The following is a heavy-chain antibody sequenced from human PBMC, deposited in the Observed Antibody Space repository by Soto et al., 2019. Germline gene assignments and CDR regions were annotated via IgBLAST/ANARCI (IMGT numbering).Heavy chain of an antibody. J-gene: IGHJ3*02. D-gene: IGHD4-17*01. CDR3: ARLYGLDAFDI. CDR2: IYYSGST. Sequence: PSETLSLTXTVSGGSISSYYWSWIRQPPGKGLEWIGYIYYSGSTNYNPSLKSRVTISVDTSKNQFSLKLSSVTAADTAVYYCARLYGLDAFDIWGQGTMVTVS. CDR1: GGSISSYY. V-gene: IGHV4-59*01.